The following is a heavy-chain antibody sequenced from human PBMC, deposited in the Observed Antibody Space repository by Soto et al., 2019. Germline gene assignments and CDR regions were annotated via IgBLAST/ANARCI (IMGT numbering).Heavy chain of an antibody. J-gene: IGHJ4*02. CDR3: ARRYGSCFDY. CDR2: IYYSGST. Sequence: PSETLSLTCPVSGGSLSSYYLSWIRQPPGKGLEWIGYIYYSGSTNYNPSLKSRVTISVDTSKNQFSLKLSSVTAADTAAYYCARRYGSCFDYWGQGTLVTVSS. V-gene: IGHV4-59*08. D-gene: IGHD5-18*01. CDR1: GGSLSSYY.